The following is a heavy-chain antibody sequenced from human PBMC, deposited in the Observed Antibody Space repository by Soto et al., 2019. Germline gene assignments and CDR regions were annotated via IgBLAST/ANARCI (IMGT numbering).Heavy chain of an antibody. CDR1: GYTFTSYG. CDR3: ARTLMVRGPAGWFDP. J-gene: IGHJ5*02. D-gene: IGHD3-10*01. Sequence: QVQLVQSGAEVKKPGASVKVSCKASGYTFTSYGISWVRQAPGQGLEWMGWISAYNGNTNYAQKLQGRVTMTTDTSTSTAYKELRSLRSDDTAVYYCARTLMVRGPAGWFDPWGQGTLVTVSS. CDR2: ISAYNGNT. V-gene: IGHV1-18*01.